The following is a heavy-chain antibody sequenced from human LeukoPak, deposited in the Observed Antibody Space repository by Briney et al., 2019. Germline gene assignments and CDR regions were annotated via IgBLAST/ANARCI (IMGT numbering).Heavy chain of an antibody. CDR1: GFTFSSYD. D-gene: IGHD6-13*01. Sequence: GGSLRLSCAASGFTFSSYDMHWVRQAPGKGLEWVTVIWYDGSNKYYADSVKGRFTISRDNSKNTLYLQMNSLRAEDTAVYYCARGYGRGSSPDYWGQGTLVTVSS. V-gene: IGHV3-33*01. CDR3: ARGYGRGSSPDY. J-gene: IGHJ4*02. CDR2: IWYDGSNK.